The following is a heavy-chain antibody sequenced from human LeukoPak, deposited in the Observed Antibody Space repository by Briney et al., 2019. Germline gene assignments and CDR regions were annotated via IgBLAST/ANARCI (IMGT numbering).Heavy chain of an antibody. CDR2: IGSSAGIT. V-gene: IGHV3-23*01. Sequence: PGGSLRLSCAASGFTFSSYAMTWVRQAPGKGLEWVSSIGSSAGITYYADSVKGRFTISRDNSKNTLYLQMNSLRAEDTAVYYCARKTEATSPSRRSFDYWGQGILVTVSS. D-gene: IGHD5-12*01. J-gene: IGHJ4*02. CDR1: GFTFSSYA. CDR3: ARKTEATSPSRRSFDY.